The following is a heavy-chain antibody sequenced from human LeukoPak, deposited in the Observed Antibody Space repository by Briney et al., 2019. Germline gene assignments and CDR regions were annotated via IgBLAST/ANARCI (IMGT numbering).Heavy chain of an antibody. CDR3: ASARWSSWYEAFDI. CDR1: GYTFTGYW. J-gene: IGHJ3*02. CDR2: INPNSGGT. D-gene: IGHD6-13*01. Sequence: ASVKLSCKAFGYTFTGYWMHWVRQAPGQGLEWMGWINPNSGGTNYAQKFQGRVTMTRDTSISTAYMELSRLRSDDTAVYYCASARWSSWYEAFDIWGQGTMVTVSS. V-gene: IGHV1-2*02.